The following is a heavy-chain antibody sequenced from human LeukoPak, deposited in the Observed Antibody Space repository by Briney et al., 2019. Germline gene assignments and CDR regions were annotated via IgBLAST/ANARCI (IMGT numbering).Heavy chain of an antibody. CDR2: ISWNSGSI. Sequence: GGSLRLSCAASGFTFDDYAMHWVRHAPGKGLEWVSGISWNSGSIGYADSVKGRFTISRDNAKNSLYLQMNSLRAEDTALYYCAKGLRDYYDSSGYFAYWGQGTLVTVSS. V-gene: IGHV3-9*01. CDR1: GFTFDDYA. J-gene: IGHJ4*02. CDR3: AKGLRDYYDSSGYFAY. D-gene: IGHD3-22*01.